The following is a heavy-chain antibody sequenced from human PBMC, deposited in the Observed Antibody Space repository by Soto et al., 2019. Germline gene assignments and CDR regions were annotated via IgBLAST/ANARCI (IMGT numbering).Heavy chain of an antibody. CDR3: AREWGLLPYYVMNV. CDR1: GGSLSSYY. V-gene: IGHV4-59*01. J-gene: IGHJ6*02. Sequence: SETLSLTCTVSGGSLSSYYWTWIRQSPGKGLEWIGYVYFSGNTNYNPSLKSRVTMSIDTSKNQFSLRLASVTAADTAVYFCAREWGLLPYYVMNVWGHGTAVTVSS. CDR2: VYFSGNT. D-gene: IGHD7-27*01.